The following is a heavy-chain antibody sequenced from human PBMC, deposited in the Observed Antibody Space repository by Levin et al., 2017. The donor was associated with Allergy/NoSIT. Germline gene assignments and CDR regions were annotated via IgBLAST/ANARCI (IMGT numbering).Heavy chain of an antibody. Sequence: LRLSCTVSNGSINSGGNYWTWIRQSPGKGLEWIGYIYFSGSTKYNPALKSRMTILVDRSQNQFSLKLTSVTAADTAVYYCARERFSHGNWFDSWGQGTLVTVSS. CDR1: NGSINSGGNY. V-gene: IGHV4-31*03. CDR2: IYFSGST. D-gene: IGHD2/OR15-2a*01. CDR3: ARERFSHGNWFDS. J-gene: IGHJ5*01.